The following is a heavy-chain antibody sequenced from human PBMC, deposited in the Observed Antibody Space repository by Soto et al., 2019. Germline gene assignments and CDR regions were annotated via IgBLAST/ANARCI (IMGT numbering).Heavy chain of an antibody. J-gene: IGHJ5*02. D-gene: IGHD4-17*01. CDR3: ASKATARAVTTNWFDP. CDR2: IIPILGIA. Sequence: QVQLVQSGAEVKKPGSSVKVSCKASGGTFSSYTISWVRQAPGQGLEWMGRIIPILGIANYAQKFQGRVTITADKSTSTAYRELSSLRSEDTAVYYCASKATARAVTTNWFDPWGQGTLVTVSS. CDR1: GGTFSSYT. V-gene: IGHV1-69*02.